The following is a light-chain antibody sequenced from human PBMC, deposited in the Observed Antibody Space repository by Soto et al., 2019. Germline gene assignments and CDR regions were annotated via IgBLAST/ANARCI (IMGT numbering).Light chain of an antibody. Sequence: DIQLTQSPSFLSASVGDRVTITCRASQGISSYLAWYQQKPGKAPKLLIYAASTLQSGVPSRFSGSGSGTEFTLTISSLQPEYFATYYCQQLRTFGQGTKVDIK. J-gene: IGKJ1*01. CDR2: AAS. V-gene: IGKV1-9*01. CDR3: QQLRT. CDR1: QGISSY.